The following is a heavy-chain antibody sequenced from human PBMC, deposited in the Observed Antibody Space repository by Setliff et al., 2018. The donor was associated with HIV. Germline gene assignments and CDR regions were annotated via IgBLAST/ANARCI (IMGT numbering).Heavy chain of an antibody. D-gene: IGHD3-3*01. CDR3: AKDRLEWLAPDGFDI. J-gene: IGHJ3*02. CDR1: GFTFDDYG. V-gene: IGHV3-23*01. Sequence: PGGSLRFSCAASGFTFDDYGMSWVRQAPGKGLEWVSGISGSGGSTYYADSVKGRFTISRDNSKNTLYLQMSSLRAEDTAVYYCAKDRLEWLAPDGFDIWGLGTMVTVSS. CDR2: ISGSGGST.